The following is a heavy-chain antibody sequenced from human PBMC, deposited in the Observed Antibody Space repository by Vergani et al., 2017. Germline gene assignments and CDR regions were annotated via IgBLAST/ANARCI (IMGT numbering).Heavy chain of an antibody. Sequence: QVQLQQWGAGLLKPSETLSLTCAVYGGSFSGYYWSWIRQPPGKGLEWIGEINHSGSTNYNPSLKSRVTISVDTSKNQFSLKLSSVTAADTAVYYCAKDFFVAGTSIDYWGQGTLVTVSS. CDR1: GGSFSGYY. CDR2: INHSGST. D-gene: IGHD6-19*01. J-gene: IGHJ4*02. CDR3: AKDFFVAGTSIDY. V-gene: IGHV4-34*01.